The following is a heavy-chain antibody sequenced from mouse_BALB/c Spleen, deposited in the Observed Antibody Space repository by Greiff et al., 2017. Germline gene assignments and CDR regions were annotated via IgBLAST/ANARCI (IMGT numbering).Heavy chain of an antibody. CDR2: ISSGSSTI. D-gene: IGHD2-10*01. V-gene: IGHV5-17*02. CDR3: ARPYYGNWSAC. CDR1: GFTFSSFG. J-gene: IGHJ3*01. Sequence: EVKLVESGGGLVQPGGSRKLSCAASGFTFSSFGMHWVRQAPEKGLEWVAYISSGSSTIYYADTVKGRFTISRDNPKNTLFLQMTSLRSEDTAMYYCARPYYGNWSACWGQGTLVTVSA.